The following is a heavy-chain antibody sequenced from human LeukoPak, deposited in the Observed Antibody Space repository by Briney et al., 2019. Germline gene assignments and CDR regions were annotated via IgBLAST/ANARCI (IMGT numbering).Heavy chain of an antibody. CDR3: ARVSTNSRVGGFDPQWYFDL. CDR1: GYTFINYG. CDR2: ISGYNGNT. V-gene: IGHV1-18*04. Sequence: ASVKVSGKASGYTFINYGFTWVRQAPGQGLEWMGWISGYNGNTNYLQKFQGRVTMTTDTSTNTVYMELRSPSSDDTAVYYCARVSTNSRVGGFDPQWYFDLWGRGTLVTVSS. J-gene: IGHJ2*01. D-gene: IGHD5-12*01.